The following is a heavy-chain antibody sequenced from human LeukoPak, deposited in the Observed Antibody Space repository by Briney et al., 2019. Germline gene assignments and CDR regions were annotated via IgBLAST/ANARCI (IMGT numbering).Heavy chain of an antibody. V-gene: IGHV4-4*07. D-gene: IGHD3-22*01. CDR3: ARDRMYYYDSSGYPFDY. CDR2: IYTSGST. J-gene: IGHJ4*02. Sequence: SETLSLTCTVSGGSISSYYWSWIRQPAGKGLEWIGRIYTSGSTSYNPSLKSRVTMSVDTSKNQFSLKLSSVTAADTAVYYCARDRMYYYDSSGYPFDYWGQGTLVTVSS. CDR1: GGSISSYY.